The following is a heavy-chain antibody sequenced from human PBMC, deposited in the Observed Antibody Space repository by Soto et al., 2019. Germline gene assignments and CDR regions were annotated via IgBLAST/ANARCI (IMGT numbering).Heavy chain of an antibody. Sequence: SQTLSLTCVISGDRVSSNVAAWNWIRQSPSRGLEWLGRAYYRSKWYDDYAVSVKSRITIDPDTSKNQFSLQLSSVTPEDTAVYYCSRGFIAVAGTTGDASDIWRQGTMVTV. CDR1: GDRVSSNVAA. CDR3: SRGFIAVAGTTGDASDI. V-gene: IGHV6-1*01. J-gene: IGHJ3*02. D-gene: IGHD6-13*01. CDR2: AYYRSKWYD.